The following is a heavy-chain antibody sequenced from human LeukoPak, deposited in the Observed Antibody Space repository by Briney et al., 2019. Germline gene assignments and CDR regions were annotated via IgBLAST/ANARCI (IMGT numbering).Heavy chain of an antibody. Sequence: GRSLRLSCAASGSTFSSYGMHWVRQAPGKGLEWVAVIWYDGSNKYYADSVKGRFTISRDNSKNTLYLQMNSLRAEDTAVYYCAKGGYDSSGYSFDPWGQGTLVTVSS. CDR1: GSTFSSYG. CDR2: IWYDGSNK. J-gene: IGHJ5*02. CDR3: AKGGYDSSGYSFDP. V-gene: IGHV3-33*06. D-gene: IGHD3-22*01.